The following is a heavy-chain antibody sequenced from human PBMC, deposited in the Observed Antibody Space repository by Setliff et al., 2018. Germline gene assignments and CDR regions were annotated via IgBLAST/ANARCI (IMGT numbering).Heavy chain of an antibody. V-gene: IGHV2-70*11. D-gene: IGHD2-2*02. CDR3: ARILEYCSSTSCYTLDY. J-gene: IGHJ4*02. CDR2: IDWDDDK. Sequence: SGPTLVNPTQTLTLTCTFSGFSLSTSGMCVSWIRQPPGKALEWLARIDWDDDKYYSTSLKTRLTTSKDTSKNQVVLTRTNMDPVDTATYYCARILEYCSSTSCYTLDYWGQGTLVTVSS. CDR1: GFSLSTSGMC.